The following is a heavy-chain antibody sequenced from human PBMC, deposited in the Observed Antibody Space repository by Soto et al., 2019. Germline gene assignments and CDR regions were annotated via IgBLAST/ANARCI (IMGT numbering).Heavy chain of an antibody. CDR1: PTSMSSYY. CDR3: ASHSSSSRRRYSLDQYSDMDI. J-gene: IGHJ6*04. D-gene: IGHD2-2*01. Sequence: SETLSLTCTVSPTSMSSYYWSWIRRPPGQGLEWIGYIYYSGTTNYNPSLKSRVTISVDTSKNQFSLKLSSVTAADTAAYYCASHSSSSRRRYSLDQYSDMDIWAKGATVKVSS. V-gene: IGHV4-59*01. CDR2: IYYSGTT.